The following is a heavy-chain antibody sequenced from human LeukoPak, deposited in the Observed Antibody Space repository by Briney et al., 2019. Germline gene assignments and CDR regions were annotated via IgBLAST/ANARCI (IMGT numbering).Heavy chain of an antibody. J-gene: IGHJ4*02. D-gene: IGHD3-22*01. Sequence: SETLSLTCTVSGGSISSGSYYWSWIRQPAGKGLEWIGRIYTSGSTNYNPSLKSRVTISVDTSKNQFSLKLSSVTAADTAVYYCARGGINNSSGYYAHLDYWGQGTLVTVSS. CDR2: IYTSGST. CDR3: ARGGINNSSGYYAHLDY. CDR1: GGSISSGSYY. V-gene: IGHV4-61*02.